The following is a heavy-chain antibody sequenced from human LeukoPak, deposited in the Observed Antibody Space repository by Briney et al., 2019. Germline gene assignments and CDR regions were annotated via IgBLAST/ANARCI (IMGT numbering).Heavy chain of an antibody. CDR2: IYYSGST. CDR3: ARDQASAIAYCGGDCSYAFDI. Sequence: PSETLSLTCTVSGGSISSGGYYWSWIRQHPGKGLEWIGYIYYSGSTYYNPSLKSRVTISVDTSKNQFSLKLSSVTAADTAVYYCARDQASAIAYCGGDCSYAFDIWGQGTMVTVSS. D-gene: IGHD2-21*01. V-gene: IGHV4-31*03. J-gene: IGHJ3*02. CDR1: GGSISSGGYY.